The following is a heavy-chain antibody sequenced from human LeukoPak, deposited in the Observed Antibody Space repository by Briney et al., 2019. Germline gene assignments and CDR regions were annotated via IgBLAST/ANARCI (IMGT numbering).Heavy chain of an antibody. D-gene: IGHD2/OR15-2a*01. CDR1: APTFNDSV. V-gene: IGHV3-20*04. J-gene: IGHJ6*03. Sequence: GGSLRLSCAASAPTFNDSVMSWVRQAPGKGLEWVAGINWKGDSTGYVDSVKGRFTISRDNAKNSLYLQMNSLRAEDTALYYCARGRSSFDNYYMDVWGKGTTVTVSS. CDR2: INWKGDST. CDR3: ARGRSSFDNYYMDV.